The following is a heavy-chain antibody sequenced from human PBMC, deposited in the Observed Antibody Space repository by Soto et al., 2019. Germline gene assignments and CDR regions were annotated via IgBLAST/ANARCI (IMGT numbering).Heavy chain of an antibody. CDR3: ATRHLSFCSGGTCNPFDF. D-gene: IGHD2-15*01. CDR2: ISVSGDYT. CDR1: GFTFSTYA. Sequence: GGSLRLSCAASGFTFSTYAMNWVRQAPGKGLEWVSTISVSGDYTYYADSVKGRFTTSRDNSKNTQYLQMNSLRADDTAMYYCATRHLSFCSGGTCNPFDFWGQGALVTVSS. V-gene: IGHV3-23*01. J-gene: IGHJ4*02.